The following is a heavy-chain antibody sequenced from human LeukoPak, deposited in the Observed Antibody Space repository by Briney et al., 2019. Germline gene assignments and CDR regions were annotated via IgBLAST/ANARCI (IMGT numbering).Heavy chain of an antibody. CDR3: ARAPYCSTTSCYVRYFDY. CDR1: GFTFSSYS. Sequence: PGGSLRLSCAASGFTFSSYSMNWVRQAPGKGLEWVSSISSSSSYIYYADSVKGRFTISRDNAKNSLYLQMNSLRAEDTAVYYCARAPYCSTTSCYVRYFDYWGQGTLVTVSS. V-gene: IGHV3-21*01. J-gene: IGHJ4*02. D-gene: IGHD2-2*01. CDR2: ISSSSSYI.